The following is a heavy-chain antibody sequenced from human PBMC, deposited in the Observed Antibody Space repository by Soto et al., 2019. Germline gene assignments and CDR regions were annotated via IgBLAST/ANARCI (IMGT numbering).Heavy chain of an antibody. CDR1: GFTFSSYA. CDR2: ISYDGSNK. CDR3: ARSFPYYYDSSGYYRPSDYYYGMDV. Sequence: GGSLRLSCAASGFTFSSYAMHWVRQAPGKGLEWVAVISYDGSNKYYADSVKGRFTISRDKSKNTRYLQMNSLRAEDTAVYYCARSFPYYYDSSGYYRPSDYYYGMDVWGQGTTVTVSS. J-gene: IGHJ6*02. D-gene: IGHD3-22*01. V-gene: IGHV3-30-3*01.